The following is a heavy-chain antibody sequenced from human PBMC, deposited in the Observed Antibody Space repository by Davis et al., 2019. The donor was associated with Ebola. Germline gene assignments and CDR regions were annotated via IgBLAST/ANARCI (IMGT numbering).Heavy chain of an antibody. V-gene: IGHV1-24*01. CDR1: GYTLTELS. D-gene: IGHD1-26*01. CDR2: FDPEDGET. CDR3: ATLGGATGTYGMDV. Sequence: ASVKVSCKVSGYTLTELSMHWVRQAPGKGLEWMGGFDPEDGETIYAQKFQGRVTMTEDTSTDTAYMELSSLRSEDTAVYYCATLGGATGTYGMDVWGQGTTVTVSS. J-gene: IGHJ6*02.